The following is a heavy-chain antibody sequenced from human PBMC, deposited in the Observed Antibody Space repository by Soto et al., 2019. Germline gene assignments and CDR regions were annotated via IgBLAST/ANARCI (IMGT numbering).Heavy chain of an antibody. V-gene: IGHV4-4*02. D-gene: IGHD2-2*01. CDR2: IYHSGST. J-gene: IGHJ5*02. CDR3: ARAFIVVVPAAIESWFDP. CDR1: GGSISSSNW. Sequence: SETLSLTCAVSGGSISSSNWWSWVRQPPGKGLEWIGEIYHSGSTNYNPSLKSRVTISVDKSKNQFSLKLSSVTAADTAVYYCARAFIVVVPAAIESWFDPWGQGTLVTVSS.